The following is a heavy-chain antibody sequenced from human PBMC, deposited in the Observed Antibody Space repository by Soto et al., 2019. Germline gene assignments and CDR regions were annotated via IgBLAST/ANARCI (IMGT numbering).Heavy chain of an antibody. J-gene: IGHJ4*02. CDR1: GFTFSSYG. CDR2: ISYDGSNK. CDR3: AKYPDYDPGYYFDY. D-gene: IGHD3-3*01. Sequence: PGGSLRLSCAASGFTFSSYGMHWVRQAPGKGLEWVAVISYDGSNKYYADSVKGRFTISRDNSKNTLYLQMNSLRAEDTAVYYCAKYPDYDPGYYFDYWGQGTLVTVSS. V-gene: IGHV3-30*18.